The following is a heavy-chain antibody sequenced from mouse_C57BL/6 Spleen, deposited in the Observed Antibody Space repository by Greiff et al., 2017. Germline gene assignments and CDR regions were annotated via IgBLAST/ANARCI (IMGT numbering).Heavy chain of an antibody. J-gene: IGHJ1*03. CDR3: ARYDYDRYFDG. V-gene: IGHV1-81*01. D-gene: IGHD2-4*01. CDR1: GYTFTSYG. CDR2: IYPRSGNT. Sequence: VKLMESGAELARPGASVKLSCKASGYTFTSYGISWVKQRTGQGLEWIGEIYPRSGNTYYNEKFKGKATLTADKSSSTAYMELRSLTSEDAAVYVCARYDYDRYFDGGGTGTTVNVSS.